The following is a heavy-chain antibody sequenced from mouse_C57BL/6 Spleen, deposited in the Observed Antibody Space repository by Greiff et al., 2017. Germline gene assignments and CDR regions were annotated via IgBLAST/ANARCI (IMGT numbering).Heavy chain of an antibody. CDR3: ARTVITTVPFAY. V-gene: IGHV5-17*01. D-gene: IGHD1-1*01. CDR2: ISSGSSTI. Sequence: EVKLMESGGGLVKPGGSLKLSCAASGFTFSDYGMHWVRQAPEKGLEWVAYISSGSSTIYYADTVKGRFTISRDNAKNTLFLQMTSLRSEDTAMYYCARTVITTVPFAYWGQGTLVTVSA. J-gene: IGHJ3*01. CDR1: GFTFSDYG.